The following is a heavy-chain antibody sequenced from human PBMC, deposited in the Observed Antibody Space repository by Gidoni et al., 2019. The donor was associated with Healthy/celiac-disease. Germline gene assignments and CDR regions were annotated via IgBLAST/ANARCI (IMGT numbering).Heavy chain of an antibody. Sequence: EVQLVESGGGLVQPGGSLRLSCAASGFTFSSYSMNWGRQAPGKGLEWVSYISSSSSTIYYADSVKGRFTISRDNAKNSLYLQMNSLRAEDTAVYYCARGWGYLVGWFDPWGQGTLVTVSS. J-gene: IGHJ5*02. CDR2: ISSSSSTI. V-gene: IGHV3-48*01. CDR1: GFTFSSYS. CDR3: ARGWGYLVGWFDP. D-gene: IGHD6-6*01.